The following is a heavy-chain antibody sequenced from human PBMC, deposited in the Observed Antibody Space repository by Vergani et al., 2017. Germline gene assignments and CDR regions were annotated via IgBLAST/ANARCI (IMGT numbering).Heavy chain of an antibody. D-gene: IGHD5-18*01. J-gene: IGHJ5*02. Sequence: QVQLVQSGAEVKKPGASVKVSCKASGYTFTSYYMHWVRQAPGQGLEWMGIINPSGGSTSYAQKFQGRVTMTRDTSTSTVYMELSSLRSEDTAVYYCARDWVYVDTAISGWFDPWGQGTLVTVSS. CDR3: ARDWVYVDTAISGWFDP. CDR2: INPSGGST. V-gene: IGHV1-46*01. CDR1: GYTFTSYY.